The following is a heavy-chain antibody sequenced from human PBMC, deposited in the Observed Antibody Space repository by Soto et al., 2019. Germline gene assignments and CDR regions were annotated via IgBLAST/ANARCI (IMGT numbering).Heavy chain of an antibody. CDR3: ARGPRESGEWLLFDY. V-gene: IGHV1-8*01. D-gene: IGHD3-3*01. Sequence: EASVKVSCKASGYTFSTYEINWVRRAAGQGLGWMGRMNPDNGNTGYAQKFQDRVTMTRNTSISTAYMELSSLRSDDTAVYYCARGPRESGEWLLFDYWGQGALVTVSS. CDR1: GYTFSTYE. J-gene: IGHJ4*02. CDR2: MNPDNGNT.